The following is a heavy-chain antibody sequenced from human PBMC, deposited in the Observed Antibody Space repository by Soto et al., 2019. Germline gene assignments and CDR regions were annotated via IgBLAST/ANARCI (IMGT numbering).Heavy chain of an antibody. V-gene: IGHV4-39*01. CDR2: IYYSGST. J-gene: IGHJ6*02. CDR3: ARQNGYSYGIYYYYGMDV. D-gene: IGHD5-18*01. CDR1: GGSISSSSYY. Sequence: SETLSLTCTVSGGSISSSSYYWGWIRQPPGKGLEWIGSIYYSGSTYYNPSLKSRVTISVDTSKNQFSLKLSSVTAADTAVYYCARQNGYSYGIYYYYGMDVWGQGTTVTVSS.